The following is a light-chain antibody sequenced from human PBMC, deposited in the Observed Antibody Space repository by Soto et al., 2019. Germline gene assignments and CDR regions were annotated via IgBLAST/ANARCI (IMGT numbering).Light chain of an antibody. J-gene: IGLJ2*01. CDR1: SSDVGGYNY. CDR3: SSYAHSNSVV. CDR2: EVS. V-gene: IGLV2-8*01. Sequence: QSALTQPPSASGSPGQSVTISCTGTSSDVGGYNYVSWYQQHSGKAPKLMIYEVSKRPSGVPDRFSGSKSGNTASLTVSGLQAEDEADYYCSSYAHSNSVVFGGGTKLTVL.